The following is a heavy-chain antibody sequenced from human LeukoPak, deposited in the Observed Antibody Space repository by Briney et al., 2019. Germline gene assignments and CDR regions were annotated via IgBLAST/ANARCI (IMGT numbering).Heavy chain of an antibody. CDR1: GFTFSSYG. J-gene: IGHJ6*02. CDR2: IWYDGSNK. D-gene: IGHD3-3*01. CDR3: ARDPHLEWHLGYYYYGMDV. Sequence: GRSLRLSCAASGFTFSSYGMHWVRQAPGKGLEWVAVIWYDGSNKYCADSVKGRFTISRDNSKNTLYLQMNSLRAEDTAVYYCARDPHLEWHLGYYYYGMDVWGQGTTVTVSS. V-gene: IGHV3-33*01.